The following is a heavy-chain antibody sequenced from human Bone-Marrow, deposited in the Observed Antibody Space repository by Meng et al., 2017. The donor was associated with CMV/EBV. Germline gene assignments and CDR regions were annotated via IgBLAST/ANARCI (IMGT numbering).Heavy chain of an antibody. D-gene: IGHD6-6*01. CDR2: INPDRGDT. V-gene: IGHV1-2*02. J-gene: IGHJ6*02. CDR3: ARDREQLPTPYSDYGMDV. Sequence: ASVKVSCKASGFTFTDYYIHWVRQAPGQGLEWMGWINPDRGDTNYVEKFQGRVTVTRDTSIRTVFMELSSLTSDDTAVYYCARDREQLPTPYSDYGMDVWGQGTTVTVSS. CDR1: GFTFTDYY.